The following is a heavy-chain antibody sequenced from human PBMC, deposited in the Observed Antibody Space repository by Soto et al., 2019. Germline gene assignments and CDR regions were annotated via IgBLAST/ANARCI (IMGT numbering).Heavy chain of an antibody. CDR3: ARTAVTDSSSWSDY. V-gene: IGHV5-10-1*01. CDR1: GYSFTSYW. D-gene: IGHD6-13*01. CDR2: IDPSDFYT. Sequence: GESLKISCKGSGYSFTSYWISWVRQMPGKGLDWMGRIDPSDFYTNYSPSFQGHVTISADKSISTAYLQWSSLKASDTAMYYCARTAVTDSSSWSDYWGQGTLVTVSS. J-gene: IGHJ4*02.